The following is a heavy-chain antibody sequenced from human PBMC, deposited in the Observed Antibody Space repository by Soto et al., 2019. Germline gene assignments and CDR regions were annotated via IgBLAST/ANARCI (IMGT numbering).Heavy chain of an antibody. J-gene: IGHJ6*02. V-gene: IGHV3-33*01. CDR3: ARDPVNVDTAMATDYCMDV. CDR1: GFTFSNYG. D-gene: IGHD5-18*01. CDR2: IWFDGSNK. Sequence: QVQLLESGGGVVQPGRSLRLSCAASGFTFSNYGMHWVRQAPGKGLEWVAVIWFDGSNKYYADSVKGRFTISRDNSKNTLYLQMNSLRAEDTAVYYCARDPVNVDTAMATDYCMDVWGQGTTVTVSS.